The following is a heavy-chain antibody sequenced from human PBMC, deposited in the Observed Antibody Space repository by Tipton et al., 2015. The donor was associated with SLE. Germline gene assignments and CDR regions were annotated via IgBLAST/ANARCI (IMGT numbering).Heavy chain of an antibody. CDR1: GGSFSGYF. CDR3: ARVAPSEVFDY. D-gene: IGHD2-15*01. J-gene: IGHJ4*02. CDR2: SIHSGTT. V-gene: IGHV4-34*12. Sequence: LRLSCAVYGGSFSGYFWTWIRQPPGKGLEWIGESIHSGTTNYNPSLKSRVSISVDTSKNQFSLKLSSVTAADTAVYYCARVAPSEVFDYWGQGTLVTVSS.